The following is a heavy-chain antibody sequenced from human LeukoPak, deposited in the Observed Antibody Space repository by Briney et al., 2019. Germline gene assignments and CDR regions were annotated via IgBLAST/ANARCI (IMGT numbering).Heavy chain of an antibody. CDR2: IYHSGST. Sequence: KPSETLSLTCCVSGYPISSGYFWVWSRQSPGKGMEWIGSIYHSGSTYYNPSLKSRVTISVDTSKNQFSLKLSSVTAADTAVYYCARGNSGNWFDSWGQGTLVTVSS. D-gene: IGHD2/OR15-2a*01. J-gene: IGHJ5*01. CDR3: ARGNSGNWFDS. CDR1: GYPISSGYF. V-gene: IGHV4-38-2*02.